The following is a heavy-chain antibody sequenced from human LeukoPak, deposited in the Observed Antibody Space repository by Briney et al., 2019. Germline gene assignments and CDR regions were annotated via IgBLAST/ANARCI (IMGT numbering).Heavy chain of an antibody. V-gene: IGHV3-30-3*01. J-gene: IGHJ3*02. CDR1: GFTFSSYA. D-gene: IGHD2-2*01. Sequence: SGGSLILSCAASGFTFSSYAMHWVRQAPGKGLEWVAVISYDGSNKYYADSLKGRFTISRDNAKNSLYLQMNSLRAEDMALYYCAKDMTRYQLLWSAFDIWGQGTMVTVSS. CDR2: ISYDGSNK. CDR3: AKDMTRYQLLWSAFDI.